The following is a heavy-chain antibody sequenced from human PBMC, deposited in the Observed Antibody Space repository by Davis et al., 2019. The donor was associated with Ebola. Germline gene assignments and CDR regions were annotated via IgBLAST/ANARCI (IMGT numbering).Heavy chain of an antibody. D-gene: IGHD6-13*01. V-gene: IGHV3-23*01. Sequence: GESLKISCAASGFTFSSYAMSWVRQAPGKGLEWVSVISGSGGTTHYADSVKGRFTISRDNSKNTLYLQMNSLRADDTAVYYCARGAGTGGDYWGQGTLVTVSS. CDR2: ISGSGGTT. J-gene: IGHJ4*02. CDR1: GFTFSSYA. CDR3: ARGAGTGGDY.